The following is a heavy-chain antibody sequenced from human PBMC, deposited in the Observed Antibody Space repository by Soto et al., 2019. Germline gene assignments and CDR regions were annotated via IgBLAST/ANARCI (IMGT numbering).Heavy chain of an antibody. CDR1: GFTFSSYG. CDR2: ISSDGSST. J-gene: IGHJ4*02. D-gene: IGHD2-15*01. V-gene: IGHV3-74*01. CDR3: VRTSLVVAAATREDY. Sequence: GGSLRLSCAASGFTFSSYGMHWVRQAPGKGLVWVSRISSDGSSTSYADSVKGRFTISRDNAKNTLYLQMNSLRAEDTAVYYCVRTSLVVAAATREDYWGQGTLVTVSS.